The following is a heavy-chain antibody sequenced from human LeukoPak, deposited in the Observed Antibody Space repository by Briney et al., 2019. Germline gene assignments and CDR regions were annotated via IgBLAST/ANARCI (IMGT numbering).Heavy chain of an antibody. CDR3: ARGKKTGMGRRTTGRNHYYYYMDL. V-gene: IGHV1-2*02. J-gene: IGHJ6*03. D-gene: IGHD1-1*01. CDR2: INPNSGGT. Sequence: ASVKVSCKASGYTFIGYYVHWVRQAPGQGLEWMGWINPNSGGTNYAQKFQGRVTMTRDTSISTAYMELSRLRSDDTAVYHCARGKKTGMGRRTTGRNHYYYYMDLWGKGTTVTGSS. CDR1: GYTFIGYY.